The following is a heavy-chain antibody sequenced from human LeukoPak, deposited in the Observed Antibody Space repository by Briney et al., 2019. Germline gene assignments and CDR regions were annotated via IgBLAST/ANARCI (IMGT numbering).Heavy chain of an antibody. CDR2: INHSGST. J-gene: IGHJ5*02. Sequence: PLETLSLTCAVYGGSFSGYYWSWIRQPPGKGLEWIGEINHSGSTNYNPSLKSRVTISVDTSKNQFSLKLSSVTAADTAVYYCARSPPGGFDPWGQGTLVTVSS. CDR3: ARSPPGGFDP. CDR1: GGSFSGYY. V-gene: IGHV4-34*01. D-gene: IGHD7-27*01.